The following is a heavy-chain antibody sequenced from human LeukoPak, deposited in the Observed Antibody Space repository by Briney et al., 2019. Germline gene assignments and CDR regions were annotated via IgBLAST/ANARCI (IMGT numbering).Heavy chain of an antibody. J-gene: IGHJ4*02. CDR3: ARGIAAAGARLGVFDY. Sequence: GGSLRLSCAASGSTVSSNYMSWVRQAPGKGLEWVSVIYSGGSTYYADSVKGRFTISRDNSKNTLYLQMNSLRAEDTAVYYCARGIAAAGARLGVFDYWGQGTLVTVSS. V-gene: IGHV3-66*01. CDR2: IYSGGST. D-gene: IGHD6-13*01. CDR1: GSTVSSNY.